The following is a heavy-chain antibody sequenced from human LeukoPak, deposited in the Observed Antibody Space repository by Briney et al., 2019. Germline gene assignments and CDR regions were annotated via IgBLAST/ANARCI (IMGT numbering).Heavy chain of an antibody. Sequence: ASVKVSCKVSGYTLTELSMHWVRQAPGKGLEWRGGFDPEDGETIYAQKFQGRVTMTEDTSTDTAYMELSSLRSEDTAVYYCATQRFGVVIRAHDAFDIWGQGTMVTVSS. CDR1: GYTLTELS. J-gene: IGHJ3*02. V-gene: IGHV1-24*01. CDR3: ATQRFGVVIRAHDAFDI. D-gene: IGHD3-3*01. CDR2: FDPEDGET.